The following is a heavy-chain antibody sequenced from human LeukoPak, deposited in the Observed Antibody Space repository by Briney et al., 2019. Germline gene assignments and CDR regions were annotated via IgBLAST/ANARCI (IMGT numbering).Heavy chain of an antibody. Sequence: GGSLRLSCAASGFSFSSYWMTWVRQAPGKGPEWVANIKEDGSEKYYVDSVKGRFSISRDNAKNSLFLHMNSLRAEDTAVYYCAKGQQRFDYWGQGTLVTVSS. D-gene: IGHD6-13*01. V-gene: IGHV3-7*04. J-gene: IGHJ4*02. CDR2: IKEDGSEK. CDR1: GFSFSSYW. CDR3: AKGQQRFDY.